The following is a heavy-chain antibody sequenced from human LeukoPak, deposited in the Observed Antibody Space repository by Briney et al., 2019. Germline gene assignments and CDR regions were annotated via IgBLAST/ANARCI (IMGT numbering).Heavy chain of an antibody. V-gene: IGHV3-23*01. CDR2: ISGSGGST. J-gene: IGHJ4*02. CDR3: AKDPLGEDSSGWYYFDY. D-gene: IGHD6-19*01. CDR1: GFTFSSYA. Sequence: GGSLRLSCAASGFTFSSYAMSWVRQAPGKGLEWVSAISGSGGSTYYADSVKGRFTISRDNSKNTLYLQMNSLRAEDTAVYYCAKDPLGEDSSGWYYFDYWGREPWSPSPQ.